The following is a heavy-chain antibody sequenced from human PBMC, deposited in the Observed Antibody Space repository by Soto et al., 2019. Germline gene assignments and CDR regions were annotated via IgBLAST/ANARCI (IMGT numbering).Heavy chain of an antibody. J-gene: IGHJ4*02. CDR1: GFTFSNYD. D-gene: IGHD6-19*01. CDR3: AKRTSGWYFDY. V-gene: IGHV3-13*01. CDR2: ITTAGDT. Sequence: VGSLRLSCAASGFTFSNYDMHWVRQVTGKGLEWVSGITTAGDTYYPGSVKGRFTISREKAKNSLYLQMNSLSAGDTAVYYCAKRTSGWYFDYWGQGTLVTVSS.